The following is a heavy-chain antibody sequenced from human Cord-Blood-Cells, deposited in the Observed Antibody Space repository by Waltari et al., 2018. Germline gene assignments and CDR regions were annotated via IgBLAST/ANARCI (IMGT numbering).Heavy chain of an antibody. J-gene: IGHJ4*02. D-gene: IGHD6-6*01. Sequence: QLQLQESGPGLVKPSETLSLTCTVSGGSISSSSYYWCWIRQPPGKGLEWIGSIYYSGSTYYNPSLKSRVTISVDTSKNQFSLKLSSVTAADTAVYYCARRRQLVGLFDYWGQGTLVTVSS. V-gene: IGHV4-39*01. CDR3: ARRRQLVGLFDY. CDR1: GGSISSSSYY. CDR2: IYYSGST.